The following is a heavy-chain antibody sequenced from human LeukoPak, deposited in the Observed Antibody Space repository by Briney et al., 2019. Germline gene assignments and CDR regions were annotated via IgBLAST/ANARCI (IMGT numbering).Heavy chain of an antibody. CDR2: ISGSGGIT. D-gene: IGHD6-13*01. CDR1: GFTFSSCA. J-gene: IGHJ4*02. V-gene: IGHV3-23*01. CDR3: AVSSSSGSGYFDY. Sequence: GGSLRLSCAASGFTFSSCAMNWVRQAPGKGLERVSGISGSGGITHYADSVRGRLTISRDNSKNTLYLQMNSLRAEDTAVYYCAVSSSSGSGYFDYWGQGTLVTVSS.